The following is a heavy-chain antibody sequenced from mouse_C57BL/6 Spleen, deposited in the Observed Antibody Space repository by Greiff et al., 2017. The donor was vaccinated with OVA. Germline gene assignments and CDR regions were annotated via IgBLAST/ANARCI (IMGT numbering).Heavy chain of an antibody. V-gene: IGHV1-81*01. J-gene: IGHJ3*01. CDR3: ARDHSNYETY. CDR1: GYTFTSYG. Sequence: QVQLQQSGAELARPGASVKLSCKASGYTFTSYGISWVKQRTGQGLEWIGEIYPRSGNTYYNEKFKGKATLTADKSSSTAYMELRSLTSEDSAVYFCARDHSNYETYWGQGTLVTVSA. CDR2: IYPRSGNT. D-gene: IGHD2-5*01.